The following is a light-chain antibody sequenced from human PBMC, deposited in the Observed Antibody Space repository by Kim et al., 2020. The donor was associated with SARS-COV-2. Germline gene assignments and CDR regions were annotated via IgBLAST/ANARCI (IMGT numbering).Light chain of an antibody. Sequence: STLSASVGDIVTITCRASQSISSWFAWYQQKPGKAPKLLIYKASSLERGVPSRFSGSGSGTEFTLTISSLQPGDFATYYCQQKGTFGQGTKVDIK. CDR2: KAS. J-gene: IGKJ1*01. CDR1: QSISSW. V-gene: IGKV1-5*03. CDR3: QQKGT.